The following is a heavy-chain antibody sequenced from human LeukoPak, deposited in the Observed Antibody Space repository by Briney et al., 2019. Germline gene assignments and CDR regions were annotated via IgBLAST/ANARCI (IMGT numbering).Heavy chain of an antibody. V-gene: IGHV1-18*01. Sequence: ASVKVSCKASGYTFTSYGISWVRQAPGQGLEWMGWISAYNGNTNYAQKLQGRVTMTTDTSTSTAYMELRSLRSDDTAVYYCARVYYDSSDRSGFDPWGQGTLVTVSS. CDR1: GYTFTSYG. CDR3: ARVYYDSSDRSGFDP. J-gene: IGHJ5*02. D-gene: IGHD3-22*01. CDR2: ISAYNGNT.